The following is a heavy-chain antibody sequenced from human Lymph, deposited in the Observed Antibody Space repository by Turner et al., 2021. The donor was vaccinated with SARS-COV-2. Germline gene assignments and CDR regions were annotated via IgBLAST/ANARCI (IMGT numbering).Heavy chain of an antibody. Sequence: QVQLVQSGAEVKKPGSSVQVSCKASGGTFSSYAITWVRQAPGQGLEWMGGIITIIAIANYAQKFQGRGTITADKSTSTAYMELSSLRSEDTAVYYCARDSPYCSSTSCYDPWGQGTLVTVSS. CDR1: GGTFSSYA. CDR2: IITIIAIA. D-gene: IGHD2-2*01. J-gene: IGHJ5*02. CDR3: ARDSPYCSSTSCYDP. V-gene: IGHV1-69*10.